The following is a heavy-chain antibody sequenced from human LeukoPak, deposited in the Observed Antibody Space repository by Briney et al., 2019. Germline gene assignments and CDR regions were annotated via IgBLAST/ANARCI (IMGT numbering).Heavy chain of an antibody. J-gene: IGHJ4*02. Sequence: TVKVSCKASGGTFSSYAISWVRQAPGQGLEWMGGIIPIFGTANYAQKFQGRVTITADESTSTAYMELSSLRSEDTAVYYCASGAGATVVDYWGQGTLVTVSS. CDR3: ASGAGATVVDY. CDR1: GGTFSSYA. D-gene: IGHD1-26*01. V-gene: IGHV1-69*13. CDR2: IIPIFGTA.